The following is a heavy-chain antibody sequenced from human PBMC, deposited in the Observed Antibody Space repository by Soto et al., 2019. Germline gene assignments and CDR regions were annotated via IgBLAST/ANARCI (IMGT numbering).Heavy chain of an antibody. Sequence: GGSLRLSCAASGFTFSSYAMSWVRQAPGKGLEWVANIKQDGSEKYYVDSVKGRFTISRDNAKNSLYLQMNSLRAEDTAVYYCARPRVLYDFWSGYYDHYYFDYWGQGTLVTVSS. V-gene: IGHV3-7*01. CDR1: GFTFSSYA. D-gene: IGHD3-3*01. CDR2: IKQDGSEK. CDR3: ARPRVLYDFWSGYYDHYYFDY. J-gene: IGHJ4*02.